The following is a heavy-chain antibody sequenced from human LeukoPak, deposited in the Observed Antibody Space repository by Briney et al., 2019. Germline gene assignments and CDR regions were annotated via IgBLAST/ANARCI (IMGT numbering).Heavy chain of an antibody. CDR3: AGRIAAAGTLDY. V-gene: IGHV4-39*07. D-gene: IGHD6-13*01. CDR2: IYYSGST. Sequence: SETLSLTCTVSGGSISSSSYYWGWIRQPPGKGLEWIGSIYYSGSTYYNPSLKGRVTISVDTSKNQFSLKLSSVTAADTAVYYCAGRIAAAGTLDYWGQGTLVTVSS. J-gene: IGHJ4*02. CDR1: GGSISSSSYY.